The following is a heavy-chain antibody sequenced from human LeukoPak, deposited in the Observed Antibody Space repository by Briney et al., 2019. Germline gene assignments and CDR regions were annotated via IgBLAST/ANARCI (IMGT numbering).Heavy chain of an antibody. J-gene: IGHJ5*02. CDR1: GYTLTELS. V-gene: IGHV1-24*01. CDR2: FDPEDGET. Sequence: GASVKVSCKVSGYTLTELSMHWVRQAPGKGLEWMGGFDPEDGETIYAQKFQGRVTMTEDTSTDTAYTELSSLRSEDTAVYYCATGSLLWFGFDPWGQGTLVTVSS. D-gene: IGHD3-10*01. CDR3: ATGSLLWFGFDP.